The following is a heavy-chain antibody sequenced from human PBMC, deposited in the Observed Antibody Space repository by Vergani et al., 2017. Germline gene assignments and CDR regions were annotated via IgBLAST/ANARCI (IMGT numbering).Heavy chain of an antibody. D-gene: IGHD6-25*01. CDR1: GGSISSGDHC. CDR2: IFYSGTT. V-gene: IGHV4-31*11. CDR3: ARGDTQVPATSHFCHMDV. Sequence: QVQLQESGPGVVKPSQTLSLTCAVSGGSISSGDHCWTWIRQRPGKGLEWIGYIFYSGTTYDNPSLRSRLTISVDTSQNQLSLKLRSVTAADTAVYYCARGDTQVPATSHFCHMDVWGKGTTVVVSS. J-gene: IGHJ6*03.